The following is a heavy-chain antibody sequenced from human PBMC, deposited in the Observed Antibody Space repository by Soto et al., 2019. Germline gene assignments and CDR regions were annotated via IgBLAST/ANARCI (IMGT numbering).Heavy chain of an antibody. CDR2: TYYRSKWYI. V-gene: IGHV6-1*01. CDR1: GDSVSSNSAA. CDR3: ARGSWDDVTGHYYMDV. J-gene: IGHJ6*03. D-gene: IGHD1-1*01. Sequence: QVQLQQSGPGLVKPSQTLSLTCDISGDSVSSNSAAWNWIRQTPSRGLEWLGRTYYRSKWYINYAVSVKSRISVNPATSKNQCSLQLNSVTPEDTAVYYCARGSWDDVTGHYYMDVWGKGTTVTVSS.